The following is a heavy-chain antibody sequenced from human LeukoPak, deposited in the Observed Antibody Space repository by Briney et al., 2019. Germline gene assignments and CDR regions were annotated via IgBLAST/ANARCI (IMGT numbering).Heavy chain of an antibody. Sequence: GGSLRLSCAASGFDFSSYGMHWVRQAPGKGLEWVANINEDGSEKYYVDSVKGRFTISRDNAKNSLYLQMNSLRAEDTAVYFCARDEDQQLVRGAFDIWGQGTMVTVSS. CDR2: INEDGSEK. D-gene: IGHD6-13*01. CDR1: GFDFSSYG. CDR3: ARDEDQQLVRGAFDI. J-gene: IGHJ3*02. V-gene: IGHV3-7*01.